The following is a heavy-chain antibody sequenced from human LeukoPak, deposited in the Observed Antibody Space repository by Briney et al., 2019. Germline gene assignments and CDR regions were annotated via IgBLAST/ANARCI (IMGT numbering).Heavy chain of an antibody. J-gene: IGHJ6*02. CDR3: AREGHSSGWSDYYGMDV. V-gene: IGHV3-48*02. CDR1: GFTFSTYE. CDR2: ISSSSSTI. Sequence: GGSLRLSCAASGFTFSTYEMNWVRQAPGKGLEWVSYISSSSSTIYYADSVKGRFTISRDNAKNSLYLQMNSLRDEDTAVYYCAREGHSSGWSDYYGMDVWGQGTTVTVSS. D-gene: IGHD6-19*01.